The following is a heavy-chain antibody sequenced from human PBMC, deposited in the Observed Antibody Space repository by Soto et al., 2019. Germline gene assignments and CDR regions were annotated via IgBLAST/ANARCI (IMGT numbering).Heavy chain of an antibody. J-gene: IGHJ4*01. V-gene: IGHV3-30-3*01. CDR3: ARELIALYYVDY. CDR2: ISYDGSNQ. CDR1: GFSFSTYA. Sequence: GGSLILSCAGSGFSFSTYAIHWVRQAPGKGLEWVTVISYDGSNQDYADSVKGRFTISRDNSKNTPYLQMNSLREEDTAVYYCARELIALYYVDYWGYGP.